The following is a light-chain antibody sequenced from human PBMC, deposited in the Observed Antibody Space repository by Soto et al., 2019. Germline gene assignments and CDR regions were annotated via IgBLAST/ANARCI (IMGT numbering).Light chain of an antibody. V-gene: IGKV3-11*01. J-gene: IGKJ1*01. CDR1: QSVSSY. Sequence: EIVLTQSPATVSLSPGDRATLSCRASQSVSSYFAWYQQKPGQAPRLLIYDTSNRATGIPARFSGSGSGTEFTLTISSLELEDFAVYYCQQLADWPLTFGQGTRVEIK. CDR2: DTS. CDR3: QQLADWPLT.